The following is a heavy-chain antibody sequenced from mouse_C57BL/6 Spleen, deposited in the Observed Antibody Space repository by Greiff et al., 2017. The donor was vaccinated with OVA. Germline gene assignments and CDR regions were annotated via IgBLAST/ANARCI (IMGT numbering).Heavy chain of an antibody. Sequence: VQLQQSGPELVKPGASVKISCKASGYAFSSSWMNWVKQRPGKGLEWIGRIYPGDGDTNYNGKFKGKATLTADKSSSTAYMQLSSLTSEDSAVYFCARSRGYGSSYGWYFDVWGTGTTVTVSS. D-gene: IGHD1-1*01. CDR1: GYAFSSSW. CDR3: ARSRGYGSSYGWYFDV. J-gene: IGHJ1*03. CDR2: IYPGDGDT. V-gene: IGHV1-82*01.